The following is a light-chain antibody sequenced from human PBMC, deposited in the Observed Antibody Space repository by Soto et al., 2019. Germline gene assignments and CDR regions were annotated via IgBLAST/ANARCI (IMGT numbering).Light chain of an antibody. J-gene: IGLJ2*01. Sequence: QSVLTQPPSASGTPGQRVTISCSGSSSNVGSYTVYWYQQLPGTAPKVLIYSGNRRPSGVPARFSGSKSGTSASLAISGLQPQDEADYYCAAWDDSLNGVVFGGGTKLTVL. V-gene: IGLV1-44*01. CDR1: SSNVGSYT. CDR2: SGN. CDR3: AAWDDSLNGVV.